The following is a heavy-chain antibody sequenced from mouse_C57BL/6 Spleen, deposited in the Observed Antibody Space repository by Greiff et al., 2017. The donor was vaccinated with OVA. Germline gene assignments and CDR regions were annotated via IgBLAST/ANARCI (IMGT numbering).Heavy chain of an antibody. Sequence: VQLQQPGAELVKPGASVKLSCKASGYTFTSYWMHWVKQRPGQGLEWIGMIHPNSGRTNYNEKFKSKATLTVDKSSSTAYMQLSSLTSEDSAVYDCACGRIDDRFAYWGQGTLVTVSA. CDR1: GYTFTSYW. J-gene: IGHJ3*01. D-gene: IGHD2-3*01. V-gene: IGHV1-64*01. CDR3: ACGRIDDRFAY. CDR2: IHPNSGRT.